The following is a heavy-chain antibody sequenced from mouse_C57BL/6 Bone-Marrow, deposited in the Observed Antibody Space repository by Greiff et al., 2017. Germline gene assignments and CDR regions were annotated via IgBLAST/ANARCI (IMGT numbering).Heavy chain of an antibody. Sequence: EVMLVESGGDLVKPGGSLKLSCAASGFPFSGYGMPWVRQTPDKRLEWVATISSGGSYTYYPDSVKGRFTISRDNAKNTLYLQMSSLKSEDTAMYYCARRGFSWFAYWGQGTLVTVSA. CDR1: GFPFSGYG. CDR3: ARRGFSWFAY. V-gene: IGHV5-6*02. CDR2: ISSGGSYT. J-gene: IGHJ3*01.